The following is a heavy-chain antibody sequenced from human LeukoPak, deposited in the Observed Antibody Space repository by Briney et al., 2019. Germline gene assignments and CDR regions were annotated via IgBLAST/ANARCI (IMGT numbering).Heavy chain of an antibody. CDR3: ARRWDYQTTDAFDI. Sequence: GGSLRLSCAASGFTFSSYAMSWVRQAPGKGLEWVSAISGSGGSACYADSVKGRFTISRDNSKNTLYLQMNSLRAEDTAVYYCARRWDYQTTDAFDIWGQGTMVTVSS. CDR2: ISGSGGSA. CDR1: GFTFSSYA. J-gene: IGHJ3*02. D-gene: IGHD1-7*01. V-gene: IGHV3-23*01.